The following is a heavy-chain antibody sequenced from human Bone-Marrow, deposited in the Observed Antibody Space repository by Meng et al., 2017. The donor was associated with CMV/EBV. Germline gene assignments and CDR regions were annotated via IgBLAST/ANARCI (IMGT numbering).Heavy chain of an antibody. V-gene: IGHV3-7*04. CDR2: IKQDGSEK. D-gene: IGHD5-18*01. CDR1: GFTVSSNY. J-gene: IGHJ4*02. CDR3: ARVDTAMAHHDY. Sequence: LSLTCAASGFTVSSNYMSWVRQAPGKGLEWVANIKQDGSEKYYVDSVKGRFTISRDNAKNSLYLQMNSLRAEDTAVYYCARVDTAMAHHDYWGQGTLVTVSS.